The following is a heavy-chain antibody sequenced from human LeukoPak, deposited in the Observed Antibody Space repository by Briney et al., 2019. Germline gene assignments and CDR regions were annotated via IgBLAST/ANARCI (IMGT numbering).Heavy chain of an antibody. CDR1: GGTFSSYA. Sequence: GASVKVSCKASGGTFSSYAISWVRQAPGQGLEWMGGIIPIFGTANYAQKFQGRVTITAGESTSTAYMELSSLRSEDTAVYYCARAENYCSSTSCYSLGAFDIWGQGTMVTVSS. CDR3: ARAENYCSSTSCYSLGAFDI. J-gene: IGHJ3*02. D-gene: IGHD2-2*01. CDR2: IIPIFGTA. V-gene: IGHV1-69*13.